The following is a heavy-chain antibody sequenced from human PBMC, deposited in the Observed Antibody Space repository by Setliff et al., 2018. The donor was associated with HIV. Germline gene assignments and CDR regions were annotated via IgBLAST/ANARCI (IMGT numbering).Heavy chain of an antibody. CDR3: ATDSPSFY. D-gene: IGHD2-2*01. CDR2: ISSSSSSI. CDR1: GFTFSTYS. V-gene: IGHV3-48*01. Sequence: LRLSCAASGFTFSTYSLNWVRQAPGKGLEWISCISSSSSSIYYADSVKGRFTISRDNAKNSLYLQMKSLRAEDTALYYCATDSPSFYWGQGTLVTVSS. J-gene: IGHJ4*02.